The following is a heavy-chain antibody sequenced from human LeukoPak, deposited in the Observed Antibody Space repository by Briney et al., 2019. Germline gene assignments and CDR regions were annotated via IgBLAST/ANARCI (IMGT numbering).Heavy chain of an antibody. CDR3: ARDVNTGTFDF. J-gene: IGHJ4*02. CDR2: IISTGNQM. CDR1: GFPFSIYT. V-gene: IGHV3-21*01. D-gene: IGHD2-8*02. Sequence: GGSLRLSCAASGFPFSIYTINWVRQAPGKGLEWVASIISTGNQMFCVDSVRGRFTISRDNAENSLYLQMNSLRAEDTAVYYCARDVNTGTFDFWGQGTLVTVSS.